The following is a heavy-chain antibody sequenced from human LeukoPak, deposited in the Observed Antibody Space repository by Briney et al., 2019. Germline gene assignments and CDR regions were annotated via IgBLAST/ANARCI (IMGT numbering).Heavy chain of an antibody. J-gene: IGHJ3*02. D-gene: IGHD2-15*01. CDR1: GFTFSSYS. CDR2: ISSSSSTI. CDR3: ARERIGDAFDI. V-gene: IGHV3-48*04. Sequence: GGSLRLSCAASGFTFSSYSMNWVRQAPGKGLEWVSYISSSSSTIYYADSVKGRFTISRDNAKNSLYLQMNSLRAEDTAVYYCARERIGDAFDIWGQGTMVTVSS.